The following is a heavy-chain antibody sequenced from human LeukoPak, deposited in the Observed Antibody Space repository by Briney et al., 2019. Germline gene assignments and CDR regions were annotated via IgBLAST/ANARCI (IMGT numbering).Heavy chain of an antibody. CDR3: AKVYYDFWSGYPYYFDY. CDR2: ISGSGHST. Sequence: GGSLRLSCAASGFTFSSYALTWVRQAPGKGLEWVSGISGSGHSTYYADSVKGRFTISRDNSKNILFLHMNSLRAEDTALYYCAKVYYDFWSGYPYYFDYWGQGTLVTVSS. D-gene: IGHD3-3*01. CDR1: GFTFSSYA. J-gene: IGHJ4*02. V-gene: IGHV3-23*01.